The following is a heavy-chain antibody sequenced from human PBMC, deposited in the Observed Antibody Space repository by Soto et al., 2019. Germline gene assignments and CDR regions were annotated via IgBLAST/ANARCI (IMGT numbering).Heavy chain of an antibody. V-gene: IGHV1-3*01. CDR2: INAGNGNT. CDR1: GYTFTSYA. J-gene: IGHJ6*02. D-gene: IGHD5-18*01. CDR3: AREPPDTAMTYGMDV. Sequence: ASVKVSCKASGYTFTSYAMHWVRQAPGQRLEWMGWINAGNGNTKYSQKFQGRVTITRDTSASTAYMELSSLRSEDTAVYYCAREPPDTAMTYGMDVWGQGTTVTV.